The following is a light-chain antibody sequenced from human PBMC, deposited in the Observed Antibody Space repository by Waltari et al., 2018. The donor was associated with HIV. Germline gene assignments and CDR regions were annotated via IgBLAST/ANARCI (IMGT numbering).Light chain of an antibody. J-gene: IGLJ3*02. CDR1: SSDVGGYYF. V-gene: IGLV2-11*01. CDR2: DVS. Sequence: QSALTQPRSVSGSPGQSVTIPCTGTSSDVGGYYFVPWYQQLPGKAPRLMIYDVSKRSPGVPDRFSGSKSGNTASLTISGLQADDEADYYCCSYAGICTGVFGGGTKLTVL. CDR3: CSYAGICTGV.